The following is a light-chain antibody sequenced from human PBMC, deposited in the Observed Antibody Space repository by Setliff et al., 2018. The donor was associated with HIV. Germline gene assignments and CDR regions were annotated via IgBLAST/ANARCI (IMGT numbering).Light chain of an antibody. Sequence: QSVLTQPASVSGSPGQSLTISCTGNSSNLGNYDLVSWYQQHPVEAPKLIIYEVDKRPSGVSSRFSGSKSGDTASLTISGLRTEDEAEYYCCSYASSGSLVFGAGTKVTVL. CDR1: SSNLGNYDL. CDR2: EVD. CDR3: CSYASSGSLV. J-gene: IGLJ1*01. V-gene: IGLV2-23*02.